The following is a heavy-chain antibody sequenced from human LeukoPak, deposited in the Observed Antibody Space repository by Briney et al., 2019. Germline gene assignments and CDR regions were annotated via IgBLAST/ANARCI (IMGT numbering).Heavy chain of an antibody. D-gene: IGHD5-18*01. CDR3: ARGGYSYGYGFGY. V-gene: IGHV4-34*01. J-gene: IGHJ4*02. CDR1: GGSFSGYY. CDR2: INHSGST. Sequence: SETLSLTCAVYGGSFSGYYWSWIRQPPGKGLEWIGEINHSGSTNYNPSLKSRVTISVDTSKNQFSLKLSSVTAADTAVYYCARGGYSYGYGFGYWGQGTLVTVSS.